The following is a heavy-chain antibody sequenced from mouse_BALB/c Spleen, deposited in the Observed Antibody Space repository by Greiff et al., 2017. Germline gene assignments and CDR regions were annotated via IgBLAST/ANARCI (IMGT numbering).Heavy chain of an antibody. CDR1: GYTFTSYW. CDR2: IYPGSGST. CDR3: TRCGNRGFAY. Sequence: LQQPGSELVRPGASVKLSCKASGYTFTSYWMHWVKQRHGQGLEWIGNIYPGSGSTNYDEKFKSKGTLTVDTSSSTAYMHLSSLTSEDSAVYYCTRCGNRGFAYWGQGTLVTVSA. D-gene: IGHD4-1*01. V-gene: IGHV1S22*01. J-gene: IGHJ3*01.